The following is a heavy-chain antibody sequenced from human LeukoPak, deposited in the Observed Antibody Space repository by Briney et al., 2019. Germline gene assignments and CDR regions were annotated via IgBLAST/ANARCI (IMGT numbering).Heavy chain of an antibody. CDR2: ISSGAATI. CDR3: ARVGVLSSSWWLY. D-gene: IGHD6-13*01. V-gene: IGHV3-48*04. CDR1: GFTFSNYR. Sequence: GGSLRLSCAASGFTFSNYRMNWVRQAPGKGLEWVSSISSGAATIYYADSVKGRFTISRDNAKNSLYLQMNSLRAADTAVYYCARVGVLSSSWWLYWGQGTLVTVSS. J-gene: IGHJ4*02.